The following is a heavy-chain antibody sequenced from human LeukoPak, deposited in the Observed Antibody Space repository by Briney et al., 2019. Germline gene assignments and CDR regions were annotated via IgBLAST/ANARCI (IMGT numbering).Heavy chain of an antibody. CDR3: ASQSYGLFAS. CDR1: GLALKTSW. D-gene: IGHD4-17*01. J-gene: IGHJ4*02. Sequence: GESLRLSCAASGLALKTSWMAWVRQGPGKRLEWVAVISPDASQKYYADSMKGRFTISRDNAKNSLYLQVDSLRVEDTSVYYCASQSYGLFASWGQGTLVTVSS. CDR2: ISPDASQK. V-gene: IGHV3-7*01.